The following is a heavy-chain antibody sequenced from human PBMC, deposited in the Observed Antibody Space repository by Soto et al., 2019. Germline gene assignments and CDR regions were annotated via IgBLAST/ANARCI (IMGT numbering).Heavy chain of an antibody. Sequence: PGGALRLSCVAPGFTCSKARMSWVRQAPGKGLEWVGHIKSKTDGGTTDYAAPVKGRFTISRDDSKNTLYLQMNSLKTEDTAVYYCTSWQSLDYWGQGTLVPLSS. CDR2: IKSKTDGGTT. CDR3: TSWQSLDY. J-gene: IGHJ4*02. CDR1: GFTCSKAR. V-gene: IGHV3-15*01. D-gene: IGHD6-13*01.